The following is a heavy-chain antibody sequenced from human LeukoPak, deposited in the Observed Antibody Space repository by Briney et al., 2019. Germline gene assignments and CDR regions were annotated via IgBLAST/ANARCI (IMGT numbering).Heavy chain of an antibody. Sequence: SETLSLTCIVSSGSISNYYWSWIRQPPGKGLEWIGYIHYSGSTNHNSALKSRVTISVDTSKNQYSLKLSSVTAADTAVYYCARDGVAGGFDYWGQGTLVTVS. CDR3: ARDGVAGGFDY. CDR2: IHYSGST. D-gene: IGHD6-19*01. J-gene: IGHJ4*02. V-gene: IGHV4-59*01. CDR1: SGSISNYY.